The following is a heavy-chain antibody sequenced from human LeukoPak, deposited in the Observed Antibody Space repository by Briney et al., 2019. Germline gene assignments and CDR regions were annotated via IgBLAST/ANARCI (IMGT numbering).Heavy chain of an antibody. CDR2: ISAYNGNT. Sequence: ASVKVSCKASGYTFTSYGISWVRQAPGQGLEWMGWISAYNGNTDYAQKLQGRVTMTTDTSTSTAYMELRSLRSDDTAVYYCARDMMVVPAAMPYYYYGMDVWGQGTTVTVSS. CDR3: ARDMMVVPAAMPYYYYGMDV. D-gene: IGHD2-2*01. J-gene: IGHJ6*02. CDR1: GYTFTSYG. V-gene: IGHV1-18*01.